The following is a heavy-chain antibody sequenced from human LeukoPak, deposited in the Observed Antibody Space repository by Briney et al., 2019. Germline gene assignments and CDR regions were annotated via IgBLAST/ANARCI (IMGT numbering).Heavy chain of an antibody. Sequence: ASVKVSCKASGYTFTIYDINWVRQATGQGLEWMGWINPNSGGTNYAQKFQGRVTMTRDTSISTAYMELSRLRSDDTAVYYCARTSMVRGVIIRPFDYWGQGTLVTVSS. D-gene: IGHD3-10*01. V-gene: IGHV1-2*02. CDR3: ARTSMVRGVIIRPFDY. CDR2: INPNSGGT. CDR1: GYTFTIYD. J-gene: IGHJ4*02.